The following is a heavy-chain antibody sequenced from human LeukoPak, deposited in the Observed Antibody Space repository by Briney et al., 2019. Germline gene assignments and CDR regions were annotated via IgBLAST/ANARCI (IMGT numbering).Heavy chain of an antibody. CDR2: IIPIFGTA. Sequence: SVKVSCKASGGTFSSYAISWVRQAPGQGLEWMGGIIPIFGTANYAQKFQGRVTITTDESTSTAYMELSSLRSEDTAVYYCASKGDTTVTTWLDYWGQGTLVTVSS. CDR3: ASKGDTTVTTWLDY. CDR1: GGTFSSYA. D-gene: IGHD4-17*01. J-gene: IGHJ4*02. V-gene: IGHV1-69*05.